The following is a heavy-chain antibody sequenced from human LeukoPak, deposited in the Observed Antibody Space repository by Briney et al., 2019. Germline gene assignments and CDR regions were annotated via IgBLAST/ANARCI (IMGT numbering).Heavy chain of an antibody. CDR2: ITPFNGNT. Sequence: SVKVSCKASGYTFTSYGISWVRQAPGQALEWMGWITPFNGNTNYAQKFQDRVTITRDRSMSTAYMELSSLRSEDTAMYYCARSGAATDAFDIWGQGTMVTVSS. D-gene: IGHD1-26*01. V-gene: IGHV1-45*02. J-gene: IGHJ3*02. CDR3: ARSGAATDAFDI. CDR1: GYTFTSYG.